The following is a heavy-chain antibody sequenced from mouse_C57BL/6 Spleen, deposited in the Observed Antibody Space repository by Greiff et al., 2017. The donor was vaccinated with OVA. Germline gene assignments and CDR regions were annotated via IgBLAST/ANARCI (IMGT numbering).Heavy chain of an antibody. CDR2: INPSNGGT. D-gene: IGHD1-1*01. Sequence: EVQLQQSGPELVKPGASVKLPCKASGYTFTDYNMDWVKQSHGKSLEWIGDINPSNGGTIYNKKFKGKATLTVDKSSSTAYMELRSLTSEDTAVYDCARPSFIDYAMDDWGQGTSVTFSS. CDR3: ARPSFIDYAMDD. J-gene: IGHJ4*01. CDR1: GYTFTDYN. V-gene: IGHV1-18*01.